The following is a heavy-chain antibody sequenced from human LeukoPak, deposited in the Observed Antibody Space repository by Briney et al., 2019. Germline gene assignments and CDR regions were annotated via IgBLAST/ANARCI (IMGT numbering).Heavy chain of an antibody. Sequence: PSETLSLTCAVFRGSFSGNYWSWIRQPPGKGLEWIGEINHSGSTNYNPSLKSRVTISVDTSKNQFSLKLSSVTAADTAVYYCARDHSGYALDYWGQGTLVTVSS. D-gene: IGHD5-12*01. CDR1: RGSFSGNY. J-gene: IGHJ4*02. CDR3: ARDHSGYALDY. V-gene: IGHV4-34*01. CDR2: INHSGST.